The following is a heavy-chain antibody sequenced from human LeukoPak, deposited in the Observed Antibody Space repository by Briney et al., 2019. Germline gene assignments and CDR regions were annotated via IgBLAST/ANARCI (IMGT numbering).Heavy chain of an antibody. CDR3: ARWSSNYYDSSGRRFDP. D-gene: IGHD3-22*01. CDR1: GGSFSGYY. J-gene: IGHJ5*02. CDR2: INHSGST. V-gene: IGHV4-34*01. Sequence: SETLSLTCAVYGGSFSGYYWSWIRQPPGKGLEWIGEINHSGSTNYNPSLKSRVTISVDTSKNQLSLKLTSVTAADTAVYYCARWSSNYYDSSGRRFDPWGQGTLVTVSS.